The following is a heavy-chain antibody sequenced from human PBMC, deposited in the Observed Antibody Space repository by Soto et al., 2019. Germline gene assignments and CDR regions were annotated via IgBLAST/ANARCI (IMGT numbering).Heavy chain of an antibody. D-gene: IGHD2-21*02. CDR3: ARGDVCYPGGDDAFDL. CDR2: IIPMFGTT. CDR1: GGTFSSHA. J-gene: IGHJ3*01. V-gene: IGHV1-69*01. Sequence: QVQLVQSGAEVKKPGSSVKVSCKTSGGTFSSHALTWLRQAPGQGLEWMGGIIPMFGTTYTSQKFQGRVAISAYETTSTLELSSLRSEDTAVYFCARGDVCYPGGDDAFDLWGQGTTVIVSS.